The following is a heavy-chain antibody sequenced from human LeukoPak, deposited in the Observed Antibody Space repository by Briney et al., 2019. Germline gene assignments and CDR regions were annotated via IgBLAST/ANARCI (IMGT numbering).Heavy chain of an antibody. CDR2: ISSSSSYI. Sequence: GGSLRLSCAASGFTFSSYSMNWVRQAPGRGLEWVSSISSSSSYIYYADSVKGRFTISRDNAKNPLYLQMNSLRAEDTAVYYCARASSGLVNYWGQGTLVTVSS. D-gene: IGHD3-22*01. J-gene: IGHJ4*02. CDR3: ARASSGLVNY. CDR1: GFTFSSYS. V-gene: IGHV3-21*01.